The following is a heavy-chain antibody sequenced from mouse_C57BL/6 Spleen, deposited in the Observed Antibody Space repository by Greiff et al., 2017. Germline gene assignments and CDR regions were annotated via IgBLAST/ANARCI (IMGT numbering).Heavy chain of an antibody. CDR1: GFTFTDYY. CDR2: IRNKANGYTT. V-gene: IGHV7-3*01. J-gene: IGHJ4*01. CDR3: ARGEDYYAMGY. Sequence: EVKLMESGGGLVQPGGSLSLSCAASGFTFTDYYMSWVRQPPGKALEWLGFIRNKANGYTTEYSASVKGRFTISRDNSQSILYLQMDALRAEDSATYDCARGEDYYAMGYWCQGTSVTVSS.